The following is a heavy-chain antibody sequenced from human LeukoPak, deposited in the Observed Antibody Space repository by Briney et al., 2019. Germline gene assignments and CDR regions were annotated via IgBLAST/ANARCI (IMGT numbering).Heavy chain of an antibody. V-gene: IGHV1-69*13. Sequence: GASVKVSCKASGGTFSSYAISWVRQAPGQGLEWMGGIIPIFGTANYAQKFQGRVTITADESTSTAYMELSSLRSEDTAVYYCARDLGATYLLDYWGQGTLVTVSS. CDR2: IIPIFGTA. D-gene: IGHD1-26*01. J-gene: IGHJ4*02. CDR1: GGTFSSYA. CDR3: ARDLGATYLLDY.